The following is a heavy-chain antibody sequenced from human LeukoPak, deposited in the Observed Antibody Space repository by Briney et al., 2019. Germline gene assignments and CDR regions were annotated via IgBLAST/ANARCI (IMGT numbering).Heavy chain of an antibody. CDR1: GGSINSYY. D-gene: IGHD3-10*01. V-gene: IGHV4-59*01. Sequence: SETVSLICTVSGGSINSYYWSWIRQPPGKGLEWIGHVFYTGSSNYNPSLKSRVTISLDRSKNQFSLRLTSVTAADTAVYYCARAGAWQIDPWGQGTLVTVSS. CDR3: ARAGAWQIDP. J-gene: IGHJ5*02. CDR2: VFYTGSS.